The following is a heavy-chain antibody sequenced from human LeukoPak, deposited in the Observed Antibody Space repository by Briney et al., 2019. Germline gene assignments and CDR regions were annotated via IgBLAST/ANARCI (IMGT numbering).Heavy chain of an antibody. J-gene: IGHJ4*02. D-gene: IGHD5-12*01. CDR3: SRDGYVAKDFDY. V-gene: IGHV3-74*01. CDR2: INSDGSST. CDR1: GFTFSSYW. Sequence: GGSLRLSCAASGFTFSSYWMHWVRQAPGKGLVWVSRINSDGSSTSYADSVKGRFTISRDNAKNTLYLQMNSLRAEDTAVYYCSRDGYVAKDFDYWGQGTLVTVSS.